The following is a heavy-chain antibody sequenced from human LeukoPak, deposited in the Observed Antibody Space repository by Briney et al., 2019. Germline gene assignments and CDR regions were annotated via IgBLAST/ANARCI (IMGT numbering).Heavy chain of an antibody. CDR3: VSGSYEGGYYGMDV. CDR1: GFGFSSYT. D-gene: IGHD1-26*01. CDR2: ISGSISSK. V-gene: IGHV3-21*01. Sequence: GGSLRLSCAASGFGFSSYTVNWVRLAPGKGLEWVSSISGSISSKLYAESVKGRFTISRDNAKNSLYLQMNILRAEDTAVYYCVSGSYEGGYYGMDVWGQGTTVTVSS. J-gene: IGHJ6*02.